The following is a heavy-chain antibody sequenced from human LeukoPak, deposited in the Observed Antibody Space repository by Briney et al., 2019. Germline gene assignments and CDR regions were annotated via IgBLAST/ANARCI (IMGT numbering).Heavy chain of an antibody. CDR2: FDPEDGET. J-gene: IGHJ4*02. CDR1: GYTLTELS. Sequence: ASEKVSCKVSGYTLTELSMHWVRQAPGKGLEWMGGFDPEDGETIYAQKFQGRVTMTEDTSTDTAYMELSSLRSEDTAVYYCATGEVGATSLWGPPIPLDYWGQGTLVTVSS. V-gene: IGHV1-24*01. CDR3: ATGEVGATSLWGPPIPLDY. D-gene: IGHD1-26*01.